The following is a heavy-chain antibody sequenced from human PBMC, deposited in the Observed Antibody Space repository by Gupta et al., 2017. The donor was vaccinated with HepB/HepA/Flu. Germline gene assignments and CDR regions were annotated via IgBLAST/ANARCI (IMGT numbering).Heavy chain of an antibody. Sequence: QLQLQESGPRLVKPSETLSLTCTVSGGCVTIATHYCGWVRQPPGKGLEWIGSISYTGTTYYNPSLKSRVTLSVDTSKNQFSLKVASVAAADTAVYYCARRKGSGTYYFDYWGQGTPVTVSS. D-gene: IGHD3-10*01. J-gene: IGHJ4*02. CDR3: ARRKGSGTYYFDY. CDR1: GGCVTIATHY. V-gene: IGHV4-39*01. CDR2: ISYTGTT.